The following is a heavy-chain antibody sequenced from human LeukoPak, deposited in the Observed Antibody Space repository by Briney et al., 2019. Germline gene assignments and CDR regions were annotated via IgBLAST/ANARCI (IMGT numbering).Heavy chain of an antibody. CDR3: ARDVGCFDY. J-gene: IGHJ4*02. V-gene: IGHV1-2*02. Sequence: APVKVSCKASGYTFTGYYVHWVRQAPGQGLEWMGWINPHSGGINYAQNFQGRVTMTRDTSISTAYMELSRLRSDDTAVYYCARDVGCFDYWGQGTLVTVSS. CDR2: INPHSGGI. CDR1: GYTFTGYY. D-gene: IGHD1-26*01.